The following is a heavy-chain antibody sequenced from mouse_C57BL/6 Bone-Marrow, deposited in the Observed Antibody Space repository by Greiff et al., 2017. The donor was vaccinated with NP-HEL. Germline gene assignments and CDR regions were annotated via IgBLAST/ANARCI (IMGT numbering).Heavy chain of an antibody. V-gene: IGHV5-6*02. CDR3: ARIYYDYDEFAY. CDR2: ISSGGSYT. CDR1: GFTFSSYG. D-gene: IGHD2-4*01. J-gene: IGHJ3*01. Sequence: EVMLVESGGDLVKPGGSLKLSCAASGFTFSSYGMSWVRQTPDKRLEWVATISSGGSYTYYPDSVKGRFTISRDNAKNTLYLQMSSLKSEDTAMYYCARIYYDYDEFAYGGQGTLVTVSA.